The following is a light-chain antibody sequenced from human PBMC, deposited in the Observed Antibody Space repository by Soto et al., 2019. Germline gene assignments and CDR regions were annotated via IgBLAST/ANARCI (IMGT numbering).Light chain of an antibody. CDR2: AVS. V-gene: IGLV2-14*01. CDR3: SSYSSSSTLVV. J-gene: IGLJ2*01. Sequence: QSALTQPASVSGSPGQSITISCTGTSSDVGGFLYVSWFQQHPGKAPKLMIYAVSNRPSGISNRFSGSKSGNTASLTISGLQAEHEADYYCSSYSSSSTLVVFGGGTKLTVL. CDR1: SSDVGGFLY.